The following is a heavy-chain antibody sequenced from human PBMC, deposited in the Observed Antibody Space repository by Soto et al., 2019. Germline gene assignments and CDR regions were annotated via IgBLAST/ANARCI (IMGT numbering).Heavy chain of an antibody. V-gene: IGHV3-30*18. CDR1: GFTFSSYG. CDR3: AKDHEEGDYYYYYMDV. CDR2: ISYDGSNK. J-gene: IGHJ6*03. Sequence: GGCLRRSCGASGFTFSSYGMHWVRQAPGKGLEWVAVISYDGSNKYYADSVKGRFTISRDNSKNTLYLQMNSLRAEDTAVYYCAKDHEEGDYYYYYMDVWGKGTTVTVSS.